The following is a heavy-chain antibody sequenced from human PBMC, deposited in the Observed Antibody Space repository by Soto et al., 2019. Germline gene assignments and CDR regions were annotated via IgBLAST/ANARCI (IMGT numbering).Heavy chain of an antibody. CDR1: GDSISSPNW. Sequence: QVQLQESGPGLVKPSETLSLTCAVSGDSISSPNWWSWYRQPPGKGLELVGEMFASGSSNYNPSLNGRVTMSLGTSKNHFFLRLTSLTAADTAIYYCAREGFDHRPDYWGQGIPVTVSS. J-gene: IGHJ4*02. CDR2: MFASGSS. CDR3: AREGFDHRPDY. V-gene: IGHV4-4*02.